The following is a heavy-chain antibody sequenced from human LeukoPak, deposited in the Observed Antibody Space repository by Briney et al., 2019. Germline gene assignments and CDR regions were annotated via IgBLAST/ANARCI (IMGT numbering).Heavy chain of an antibody. D-gene: IGHD3-3*01. CDR3: ARDGSGYYDFWSGYGRSPNWFDP. Sequence: SVKVSCKASGGTFSSYAISWVRQAPGQGLEWMGGIIPIFGTANYAQKFQGRVTITTDESTSTAYMELSSLRSEDTAVYYCARDGSGYYDFWSGYGRSPNWFDPWGQGTLVTVSS. CDR1: GGTFSSYA. CDR2: IIPIFGTA. J-gene: IGHJ5*02. V-gene: IGHV1-69*05.